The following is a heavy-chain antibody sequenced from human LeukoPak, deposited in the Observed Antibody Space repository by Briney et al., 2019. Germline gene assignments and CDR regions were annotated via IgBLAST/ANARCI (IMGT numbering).Heavy chain of an antibody. Sequence: SETLSLTCTVSGGSISSYYWSWIRQPAGNGLEWIGRIFASGSTNSIPSLKSRVTMSVDTSKNQFSLNLSSVTAADTAVYYCARHSAMDVWGKGTTVTVSS. CDR3: ARHSAMDV. CDR2: IFASGST. J-gene: IGHJ6*04. V-gene: IGHV4-4*07. CDR1: GGSISSYY. D-gene: IGHD3-10*01.